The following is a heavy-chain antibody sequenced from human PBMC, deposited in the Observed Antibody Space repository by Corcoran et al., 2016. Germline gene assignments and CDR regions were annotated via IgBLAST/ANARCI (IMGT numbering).Heavy chain of an antibody. J-gene: IGHJ3*02. CDR3: ARGDSSSSNAFDI. V-gene: IGHV3-53*01. Sequence: EVQLVESGGGLIQPGGSLRLSCAASGFTVSSNYMSWVRQAPGKGLEWVSVIYSGGSTYYADSVKGRFTISRDNSKNTLYLQMNSLRAEDTAVYYCARGDSSSSNAFDIWVQGTIVTVSS. CDR1: GFTVSSNY. CDR2: IYSGGST. D-gene: IGHD6-6*01.